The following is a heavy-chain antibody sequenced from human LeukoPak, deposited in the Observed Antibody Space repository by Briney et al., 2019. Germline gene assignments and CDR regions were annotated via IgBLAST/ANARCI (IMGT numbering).Heavy chain of an antibody. D-gene: IGHD3-22*01. CDR2: IIPIFGTA. CDR1: GGTFSSYA. J-gene: IGHJ4*02. CDR3: AGGLWYDSSGYFFDY. V-gene: IGHV1-69*13. Sequence: GASVKVSCKASGGTFSSYAISWVRQAPGQGLEWMGGIIPIFGTANYAQKFQGRVTITAEESTSTAYMELSSLRSEDTAVYYCAGGLWYDSSGYFFDYWGQGTLVTVSS.